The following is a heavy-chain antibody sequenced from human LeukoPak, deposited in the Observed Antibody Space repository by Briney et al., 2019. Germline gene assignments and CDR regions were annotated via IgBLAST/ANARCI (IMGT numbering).Heavy chain of an antibody. J-gene: IGHJ3*02. V-gene: IGHV1-69*05. CDR1: GGTFSSYA. D-gene: IGHD5-24*01. CDR3: ARVTQRWLQLSAFDI. CDR2: IIPIFGTA. Sequence: ASVKVSCKASGGTFSSYAISWVRQAPGQGLEWMGGIIPIFGTANYAQKFQGGVTITTDESTSTAYMELSSLRSEDTAVYYCARVTQRWLQLSAFDIWGQGTMVTVSS.